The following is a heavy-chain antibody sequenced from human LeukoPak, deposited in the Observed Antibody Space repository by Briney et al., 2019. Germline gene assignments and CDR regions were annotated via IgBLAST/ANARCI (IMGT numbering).Heavy chain of an antibody. J-gene: IGHJ4*02. Sequence: PSETLSLTCAVSGYSITSGYYWGWIRQSPGKGLEWIGSIHHRGTTYYNPSLKSRVTISLDTSKNQFSLTLTSVTAADTAVYYCASPHSYGSGTFDYWGQGTLVTVSS. CDR2: IHHRGTT. V-gene: IGHV4-38-2*01. D-gene: IGHD3-10*01. CDR1: GYSITSGYY. CDR3: ASPHSYGSGTFDY.